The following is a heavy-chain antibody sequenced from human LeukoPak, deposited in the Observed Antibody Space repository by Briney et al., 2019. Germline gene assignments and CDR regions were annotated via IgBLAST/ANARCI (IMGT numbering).Heavy chain of an antibody. CDR3: ARDSDFWSGYYYFDY. CDR1: GGSISRADYY. V-gene: IGHV4-30-4*08. J-gene: IGHJ4*02. CDR2: SYYSGST. Sequence: SETLTLTCTVSGGSISRADYYWSWIRQPPGKCLEWIGYSYYSGSTYYNPSLKSRATISVDTSKSQFSLKLSSVTAADTAVYYCARDSDFWSGYYYFDYWGQGTLVTVSS. D-gene: IGHD3-3*01.